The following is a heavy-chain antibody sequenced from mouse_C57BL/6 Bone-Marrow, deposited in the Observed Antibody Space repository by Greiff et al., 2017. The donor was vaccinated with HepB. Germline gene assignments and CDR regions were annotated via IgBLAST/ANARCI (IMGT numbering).Heavy chain of an antibody. CDR1: GYTFTSYG. CDR3: ARGYYCGSSPFAY. J-gene: IGHJ3*01. D-gene: IGHD1-1*01. CDR2: IYPRSGNT. V-gene: IGHV1-81*01. Sequence: QVQLQQSGAELARPGASVKLSCKASGYTFTSYGISWVKQRTGQGLEWIGEIYPRSGNTYYNEKFKGKATLTADKSSSTAYMELRCLTSEDSAVYFCARGYYCGSSPFAYWGQGTLVTVSA.